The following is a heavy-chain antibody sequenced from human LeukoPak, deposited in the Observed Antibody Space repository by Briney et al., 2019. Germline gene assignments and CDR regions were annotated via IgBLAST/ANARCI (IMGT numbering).Heavy chain of an antibody. V-gene: IGHV3-23*01. CDR1: GSTFSSYA. Sequence: PGGSLRLSCAASGSTFSSYAMSWVRQAPGKGLEWVSAISGSGGSTYYADSVKGRFTISRDNSKNTLYLQMNSLRAEDTAVYYCAKDGRLWFGELPFDYWGQGTLVTVSS. CDR2: ISGSGGST. CDR3: AKDGRLWFGELPFDY. D-gene: IGHD3-10*01. J-gene: IGHJ4*02.